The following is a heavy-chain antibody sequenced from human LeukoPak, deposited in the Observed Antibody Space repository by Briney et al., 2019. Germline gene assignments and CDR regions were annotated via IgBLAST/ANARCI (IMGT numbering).Heavy chain of an antibody. CDR1: GFTFSSYE. J-gene: IGHJ4*02. CDR3: AKDKSYSSGYSDY. D-gene: IGHD3-22*01. CDR2: IWYDGSNK. V-gene: IGHV3-33*06. Sequence: GGSLRLSCAASGFTFSSYEMNWVRQAPGKGLEWVAVIWYDGSNKYYADSVKGRFTISRDNSKNTLYLQMNSLRAEDTAVYYCAKDKSYSSGYSDYWGQGTLVTVSS.